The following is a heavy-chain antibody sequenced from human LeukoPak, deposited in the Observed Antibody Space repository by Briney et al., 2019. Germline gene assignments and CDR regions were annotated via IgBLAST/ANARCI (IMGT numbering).Heavy chain of an antibody. Sequence: ASVKVSCKASGHTFSDYYLHWVRQAPGQGLEWMGWINPNSGDTNSTQKFQGRVTMTRGTSSSLSYMELRSLTVDDTAVYYCARIVFPGRPKTSYESWGQGTLVTVSS. CDR2: INPNSGDT. J-gene: IGHJ4*02. CDR3: ARIVFPGRPKTSYES. CDR1: GHTFSDYY. V-gene: IGHV1-2*02. D-gene: IGHD2-21*01.